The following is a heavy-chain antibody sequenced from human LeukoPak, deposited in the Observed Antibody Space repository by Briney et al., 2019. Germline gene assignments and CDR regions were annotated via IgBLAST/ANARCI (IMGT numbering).Heavy chain of an antibody. CDR3: ARDGSPSYSSGWYEWFDP. D-gene: IGHD6-19*01. CDR1: GGSISSNSYY. Sequence: PSETLSLTCTVSGGSISSNSYYWGWIRQPPGKGLEWIGSIYYSGSTYYNPSLKSRVTISVDTSKNQFSLKLSSVTAADTAVYYCARDGSPSYSSGWYEWFDPWGQGTLVTVSS. V-gene: IGHV4-39*07. J-gene: IGHJ5*02. CDR2: IYYSGST.